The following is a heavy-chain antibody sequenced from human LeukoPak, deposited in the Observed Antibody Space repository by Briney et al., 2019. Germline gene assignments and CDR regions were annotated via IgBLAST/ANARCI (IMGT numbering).Heavy chain of an antibody. Sequence: SETLSLTCSVSGDSIIGYYWGWIRQPPGKGLEWIGNIYYTGNTYYNSSLKSRVTISLDTSKNQFSLKVISMTAADTAAYYCARVSSSWYGPPNNWFDPWGQGTLVTVSS. J-gene: IGHJ5*02. CDR1: GDSIIGYY. V-gene: IGHV4-39*07. D-gene: IGHD6-13*01. CDR2: IYYTGNT. CDR3: ARVSSSWYGPPNNWFDP.